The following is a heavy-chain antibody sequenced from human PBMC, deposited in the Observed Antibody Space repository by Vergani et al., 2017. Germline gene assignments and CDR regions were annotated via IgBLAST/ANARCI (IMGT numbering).Heavy chain of an antibody. J-gene: IGHJ6*02. CDR2: IKSTFDRGTT. CDR1: GFSFRNAW. CDR3: TTDPRYSGDGSCYGLSDHHYYGMDV. V-gene: IGHV3-15*07. D-gene: IGHD2-21*01. Sequence: EVQLVESGGDIVKPGGSLRLSCVASGFSFRNAWMNWVRRTPGKGLEWVGRIKSTFDRGTTDYAAAVKGRFTLSRDDSKNTLFLQMNGLKTEDIGVYYCTTDPRYSGDGSCYGLSDHHYYGMDVWGQGTTVTVSS.